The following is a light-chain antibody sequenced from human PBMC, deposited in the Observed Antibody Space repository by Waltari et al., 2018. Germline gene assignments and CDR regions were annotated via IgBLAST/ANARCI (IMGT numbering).Light chain of an antibody. CDR3: AGWDDRLNGVV. J-gene: IGLJ3*02. CDR2: INN. CDR1: RPNIGSYI. Sequence: QSVLTPPPPASGTPGQRVTNSCSGSRPNIGSYIVNWYQQLPGTAPKLLIYINNQRPSGVPDRFTGSKSGTSASLAISGLQSEDEADYYCAGWDDRLNGVVFGGGTKLTVL. V-gene: IGLV1-44*01.